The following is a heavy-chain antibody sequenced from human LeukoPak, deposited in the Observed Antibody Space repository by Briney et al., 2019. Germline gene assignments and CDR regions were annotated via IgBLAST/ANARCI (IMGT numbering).Heavy chain of an antibody. CDR3: TTVVWFGELLDS. CDR2: IQSNIDGGST. V-gene: IGHV3-15*01. CDR1: GFTFANAW. D-gene: IGHD3-10*01. Sequence: GGSLRLSCAASGFTFANAWMSWVRQAPGTGLEWVGRIQSNIDGGSTDYAAPVKGRFTISRDDSTKTMPLQMNSLKAEDAAVYYCTTVVWFGELLDSWGQGALVTVSS. J-gene: IGHJ4*02.